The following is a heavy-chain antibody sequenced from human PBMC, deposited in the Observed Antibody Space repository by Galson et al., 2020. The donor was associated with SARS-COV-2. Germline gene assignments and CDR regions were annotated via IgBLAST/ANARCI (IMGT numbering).Heavy chain of an antibody. CDR2: INHSGST. CDR3: ARARVITIFGVIITRDAFDI. Sequence: LETLSLTCAVYGGSFSGFYWSWIRQPPGKGLEWIGEINHSGSTNYNPSLKSRVTISVDTSKKQFSLKLSSVTAADTAVYYCARARVITIFGVIITRDAFDIWGQGAMVTVSS. D-gene: IGHD3-3*01. CDR1: GGSFSGFY. V-gene: IGHV4-34*01. J-gene: IGHJ3*02.